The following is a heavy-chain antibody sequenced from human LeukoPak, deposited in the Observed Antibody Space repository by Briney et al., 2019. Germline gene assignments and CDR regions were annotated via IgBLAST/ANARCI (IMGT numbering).Heavy chain of an antibody. CDR2: INPGGSSI. Sequence: PGGSLRLSCAASGFTFSSYWMHWVRQVSGKGLVWVARINPGGSSITYADSVKGRFTISGDNAKNTLYLQMDSLRAEDTGVYYCARSNQADDYWGQGTLVTVSS. CDR1: GFTFSSYW. V-gene: IGHV3-74*01. D-gene: IGHD1-14*01. CDR3: ARSNQADDY. J-gene: IGHJ4*02.